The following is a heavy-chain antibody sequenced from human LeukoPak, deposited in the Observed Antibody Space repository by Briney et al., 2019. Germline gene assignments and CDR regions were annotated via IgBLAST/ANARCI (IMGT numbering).Heavy chain of an antibody. CDR3: ARDRVGSSWSEFDH. D-gene: IGHD6-13*01. CDR1: GFTFSIYA. J-gene: IGHJ4*02. Sequence: PGGSLRLSCAASGFTFSIYAMHWVRQAPGKGLEYVASISSNGVSTSYANSVKSRFTISRDNSKNTLYLQMGSLRGEDMAVYYCARDRVGSSWSEFDHWSQGTLVTVSS. V-gene: IGHV3-64*01. CDR2: ISSNGVST.